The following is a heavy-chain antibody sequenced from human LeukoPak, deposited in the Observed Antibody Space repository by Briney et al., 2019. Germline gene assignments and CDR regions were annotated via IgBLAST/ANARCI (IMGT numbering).Heavy chain of an antibody. CDR2: ISSSGSTI. D-gene: IGHD2-15*01. CDR3: ARAPVTSCRGAFCYPFDY. J-gene: IGHJ4*02. Sequence: GGSLRLSCAASGFTFSSYEMNWVRQAPGKGLEWVSYISSSGSTIYYADSVKGRFTISRDNAKNSLYLQMNSLGVEDAAVYYCARAPVTSCRGAFCYPFDYWGQGTLVTVSS. CDR1: GFTFSSYE. V-gene: IGHV3-48*03.